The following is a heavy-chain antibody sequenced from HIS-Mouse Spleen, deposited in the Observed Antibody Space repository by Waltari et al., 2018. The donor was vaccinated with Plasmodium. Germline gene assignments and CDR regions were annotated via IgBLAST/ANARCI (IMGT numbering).Heavy chain of an antibody. J-gene: IGHJ6*02. CDR2: ISWDGGST. V-gene: IGHV3-43D*03. CDR1: GFTFDDSA. CDR3: AKDIDFSIYGMDV. Sequence: EVQLVESGGVVVPPGGSLRLSCAASGFTFDDSAIHWVRQAPGKGLEWVSLISWDGGSTYYADSVKGRFTISRDNSKNSLYLQMNSLRAEDTALYYCAKDIDFSIYGMDVWGQGTTVTVSS.